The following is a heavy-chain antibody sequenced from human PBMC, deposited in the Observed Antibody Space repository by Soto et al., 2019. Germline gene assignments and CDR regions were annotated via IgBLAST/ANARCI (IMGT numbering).Heavy chain of an antibody. Sequence: SETLSLTCPVSGCSIRSYYWLWIRQPGGKGLEWIGRIYSSGSTNYNPSLNSRVTMSLDTSKNQLSLRLSSVAAADTAVYYCARDLYASGIWYGMDVWGQGTTVTVSS. CDR2: IYSSGST. CDR1: GCSIRSYY. V-gene: IGHV4-4*07. D-gene: IGHD3-10*01. J-gene: IGHJ6*02. CDR3: ARDLYASGIWYGMDV.